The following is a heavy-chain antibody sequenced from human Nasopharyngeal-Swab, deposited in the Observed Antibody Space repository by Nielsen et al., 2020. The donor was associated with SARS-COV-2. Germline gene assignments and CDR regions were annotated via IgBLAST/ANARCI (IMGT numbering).Heavy chain of an antibody. V-gene: IGHV4-34*01. CDR1: GGYFSGYY. D-gene: IGHD3-22*01. Sequence: SETLSLTCAVYGGYFSGYYWSWLRQPPGKGLEWIGEINHTGNNNYNPSLKIQVTISVDTSKNQFSLKLRSVTAADAAVYYCARAHLYPNYYDSSGLIDYWGQGTLVTVSS. CDR3: ARAHLYPNYYDSSGLIDY. CDR2: INHTGNN. J-gene: IGHJ4*02.